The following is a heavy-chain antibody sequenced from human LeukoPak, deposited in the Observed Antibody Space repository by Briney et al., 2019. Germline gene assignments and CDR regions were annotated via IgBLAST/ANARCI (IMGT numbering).Heavy chain of an antibody. CDR2: IWYDGSNK. J-gene: IGHJ5*02. D-gene: IGHD3-3*01. CDR1: GFTFSSYG. CDR3: ARGHRDYDFWSGAELGWFDP. V-gene: IGHV3-33*01. Sequence: GRSLRLSCAASGFTFSSYGMHWVRQAPGKGLEWVAVIWYDGSNKYYADSVKGRFTISRDNSKNTLYLQMNSLRAENTAVYYCARGHRDYDFWSGAELGWFDPWGQGTLVTVSS.